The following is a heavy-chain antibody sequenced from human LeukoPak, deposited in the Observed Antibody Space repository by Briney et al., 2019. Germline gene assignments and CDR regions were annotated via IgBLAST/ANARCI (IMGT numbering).Heavy chain of an antibody. CDR2: IKQDGSEK. CDR1: GFTFSSYW. CDR3: ARGYYDILTGYYKAHYFDY. J-gene: IGHJ4*02. Sequence: GGSLRLSCAASGFTFSSYWMSWVRQAPGKGLEWVANIKQDGSEKYYVDSVKGRFTISRDNAKNSLYLQMNGLRAEDTAVYYCARGYYDILTGYYKAHYFDYWGQGTLVTVSS. D-gene: IGHD3-9*01. V-gene: IGHV3-7*03.